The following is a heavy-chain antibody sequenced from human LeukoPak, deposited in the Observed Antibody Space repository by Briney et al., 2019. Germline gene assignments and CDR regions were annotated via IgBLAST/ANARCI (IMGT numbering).Heavy chain of an antibody. D-gene: IGHD6-13*01. CDR2: ISSSSSYI. CDR3: AREKYSSSWSLSFDY. CDR1: GFTFSSYS. J-gene: IGHJ4*02. V-gene: IGHV3-21*01. Sequence: GGSLRLSCAASGFTFSSYSMNWVRQAPGKGLGWVSSISSSSSYIYYADSVKGRFTISRDNAKNSLYLQMNSLRAEDTAVYYCAREKYSSSWSLSFDYWGQGTLVTVSS.